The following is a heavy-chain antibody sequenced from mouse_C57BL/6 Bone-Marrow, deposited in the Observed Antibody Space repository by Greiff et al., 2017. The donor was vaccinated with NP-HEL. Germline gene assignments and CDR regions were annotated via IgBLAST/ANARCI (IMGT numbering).Heavy chain of an antibody. V-gene: IGHV1-64*01. D-gene: IGHD1-1*01. CDR1: GYTFTSYW. CDR3: ARGYYGSSLYFDY. J-gene: IGHJ2*01. CDR2: IHPNSGST. Sequence: QVQLKQPGAELVKPGASVKLSCKASGYTFTSYWMHWVTQRPGQGLEWIGMIHPNSGSTNYNEKFTSKATLTVDKSSSTAYMQLSSLTSEDSAVYYCARGYYGSSLYFDYWGQGTTLTVSS.